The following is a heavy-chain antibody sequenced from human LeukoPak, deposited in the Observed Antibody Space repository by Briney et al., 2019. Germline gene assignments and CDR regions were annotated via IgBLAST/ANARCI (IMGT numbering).Heavy chain of an antibody. CDR3: AKAATYFYGSVTYDWFES. CDR2: IESNGLT. V-gene: IGHV3-74*01. J-gene: IGHJ5*01. Sequence: GGSLKLSCEASGFTFSSYWMHWVRQIPGKGLMWVSRIESNGLTLYADSVRDRFTISRDNGKNTIYLQMNSLRVDDTAIYYCAKAATYFYGSVTYDWFESWGQGTLVTVSS. CDR1: GFTFSSYW. D-gene: IGHD3-10*01.